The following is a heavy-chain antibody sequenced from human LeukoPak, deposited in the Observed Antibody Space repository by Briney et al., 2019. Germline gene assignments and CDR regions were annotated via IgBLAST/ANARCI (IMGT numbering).Heavy chain of an antibody. D-gene: IGHD3-10*01. CDR2: ISGSGGST. V-gene: IGHV3-23*01. CDR1: GFTFSSYA. CDR3: ATYYGYDYFDY. Sequence: PGGSLRLSCAASGFTFSSYAMSWVRQAPGKGLEWVSAISGSGGSTYYADSVKGRFTISRGNSENTLYLQMNSLRAEDTAVYYCATYYGYDYFDYWGQGTLVTVSS. J-gene: IGHJ4*02.